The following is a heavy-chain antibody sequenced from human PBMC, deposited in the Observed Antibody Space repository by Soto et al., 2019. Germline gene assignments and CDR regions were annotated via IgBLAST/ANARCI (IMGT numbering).Heavy chain of an antibody. Sequence: SLRLSCAASGFTFDDYAMHWVRQAPGKGLEWVSGISWNSGSIGYADSVKGRFTISRDNAKNSLYLQMNSLRAEDTALYYCAKDGSNGDFDYWGQGILVTVSS. CDR2: ISWNSGSI. D-gene: IGHD1-1*01. J-gene: IGHJ4*02. CDR1: GFTFDDYA. CDR3: AKDGSNGDFDY. V-gene: IGHV3-9*01.